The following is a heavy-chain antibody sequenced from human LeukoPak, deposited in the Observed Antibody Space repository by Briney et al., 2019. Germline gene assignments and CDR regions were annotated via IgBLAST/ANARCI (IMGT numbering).Heavy chain of an antibody. V-gene: IGHV3-23*01. CDR2: VGGSGGNT. Sequence: GGSLRLSCAASGFTFSSYAMSWVRQAPGKGLEWVSAVGGSGGNTYYADSVKGRFTISRDNSKNTLYLQMSSLRAEDTAIYYCATSPITMIRGVIRWANDAFDIWGQGTMVTVSS. J-gene: IGHJ3*02. CDR3: ATSPITMIRGVIRWANDAFDI. CDR1: GFTFSSYA. D-gene: IGHD3-10*01.